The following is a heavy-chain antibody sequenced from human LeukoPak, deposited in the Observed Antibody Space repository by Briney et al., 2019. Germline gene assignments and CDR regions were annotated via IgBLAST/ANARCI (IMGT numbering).Heavy chain of an antibody. J-gene: IGHJ4*02. V-gene: IGHV2-5*02. CDR3: AHGPYTSSWTNFDY. CDR1: GFSLSTGGEG. D-gene: IGHD6-13*01. Sequence: SGPTLVNPTQTLTLTCTFSGFSLSTGGEGVGWIRQPPGKALEWLGFIYWDDDKRYTPSLKDRLTITKDSSKNQVVLTMTDMDLVDTATYYCAHGPYTSSWTNFDYWGQGTLVTVSS. CDR2: IYWDDDK.